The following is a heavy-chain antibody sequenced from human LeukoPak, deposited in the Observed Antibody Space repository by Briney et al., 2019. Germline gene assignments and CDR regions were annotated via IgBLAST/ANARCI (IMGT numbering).Heavy chain of an antibody. CDR3: ARDKVTSSLTHYYYYMDV. CDR2: ISSSGSTI. V-gene: IGHV3-11*04. J-gene: IGHJ6*03. Sequence: GGSLRLSCAASGFTFSDYYMSWIRQAPGKGLEWVSYISSSGSTIYYADSVKGRFTISRDNAKNSLYLQMNSLRAEDTAVYYCARDKVTSSLTHYYYYMDVWGKGTTVTVSS. CDR1: GFTFSDYY. D-gene: IGHD5-18*01.